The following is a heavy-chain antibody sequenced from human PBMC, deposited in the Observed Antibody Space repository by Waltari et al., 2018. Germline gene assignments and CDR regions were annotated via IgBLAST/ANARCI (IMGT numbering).Heavy chain of an antibody. Sequence: QVQLVQSGAEVKKHGASVKVSCKASGYTFTSYDINWVRKATVQGLEWMGWMNPNSGNTGYAQKFQGRVTMTRNTSISTAYMELSSLRSEDTAVYYCASHYGSGTVLPGYWGQGTLVTVSS. CDR3: ASHYGSGTVLPGY. J-gene: IGHJ4*02. D-gene: IGHD3-10*01. V-gene: IGHV1-8*01. CDR2: MNPNSGNT. CDR1: GYTFTSYD.